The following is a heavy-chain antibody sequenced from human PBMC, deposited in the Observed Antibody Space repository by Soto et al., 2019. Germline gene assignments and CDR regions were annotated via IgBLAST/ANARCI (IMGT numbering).Heavy chain of an antibody. J-gene: IGHJ5*02. Sequence: ASVKVSCKASGYTFTSYGISWVRQAPGQGLEWMGWISAYNGNTNYAQKLQGRVTMTTDTSTSTAYVELRSLRSDDTAVYYCARFLVTAIRGESNWFDPWGQGTLVTVSS. CDR2: ISAYNGNT. CDR3: ARFLVTAIRGESNWFDP. D-gene: IGHD2-21*02. V-gene: IGHV1-18*01. CDR1: GYTFTSYG.